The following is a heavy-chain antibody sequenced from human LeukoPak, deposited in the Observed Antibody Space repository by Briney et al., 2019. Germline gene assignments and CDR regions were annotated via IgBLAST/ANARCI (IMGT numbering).Heavy chain of an antibody. CDR3: ARGGSGWYYFDY. Sequence: GGSLRLSCAASGFTVSSNYMSWVRQAPGKGLEWVSVIYSGGSTYYADSVKGRFTISRDNSKDTLYLQMNSLRAEDTAVYYCARGGSGWYYFDYWGQGTLVTVSS. D-gene: IGHD6-19*01. J-gene: IGHJ4*02. V-gene: IGHV3-53*01. CDR2: IYSGGST. CDR1: GFTVSSNY.